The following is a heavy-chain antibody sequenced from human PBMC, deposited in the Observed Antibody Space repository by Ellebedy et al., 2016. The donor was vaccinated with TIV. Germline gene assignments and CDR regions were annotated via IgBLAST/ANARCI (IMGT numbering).Heavy chain of an antibody. Sequence: AASVKVSCKASGYTFTGYYMHWLLHAPGQGLEWMVWINPNSGGTNYAQKFQGRVNMTRDTSISTAYVELSRLGYDATAVYYCARDIENSSGYWGQGTLVTVSS. V-gene: IGHV1-2*02. J-gene: IGHJ4*02. CDR1: GYTFTGYY. CDR2: INPNSGGT. D-gene: IGHD6-19*01. CDR3: ARDIENSSGY.